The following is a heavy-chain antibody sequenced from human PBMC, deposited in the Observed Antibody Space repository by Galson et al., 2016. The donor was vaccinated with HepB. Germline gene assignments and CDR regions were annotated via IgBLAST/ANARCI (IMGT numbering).Heavy chain of an antibody. CDR2: VDPGGGSL. V-gene: IGHV1-46*01. CDR3: VREPPESCYFDH. Sequence: SVKVSCKASGYIFSTYYMHWVRQTPGQGLEWVGRVDPGGGSLHYSHTFEGRVALTWDTSASTLYMEVRSLRFEDTALYYCVREPPESCYFDHWGQGTLVTVSS. J-gene: IGHJ4*02. D-gene: IGHD1-14*01. CDR1: GYIFSTYY.